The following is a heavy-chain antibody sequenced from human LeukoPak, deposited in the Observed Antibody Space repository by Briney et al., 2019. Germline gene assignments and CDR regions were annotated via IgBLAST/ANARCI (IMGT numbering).Heavy chain of an antibody. J-gene: IGHJ3*02. Sequence: GGSLRLSCAASGFTFSSYAMHWARQAPGKGLEWVAVISCDGSNKYYADSVKGRFTISRDNSKNTLYLQMNSLRAEDTAVYYCARAMRLRAFDIWGQGTMVTVSS. CDR1: GFTFSSYA. CDR3: ARAMRLRAFDI. CDR2: ISCDGSNK. V-gene: IGHV3-30*01. D-gene: IGHD3-22*01.